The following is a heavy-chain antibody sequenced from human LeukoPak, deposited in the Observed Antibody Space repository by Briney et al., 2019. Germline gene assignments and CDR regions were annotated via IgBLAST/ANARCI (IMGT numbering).Heavy chain of an antibody. V-gene: IGHV3-30*09. D-gene: IGHD3-10*01. CDR2: ISYDGSNK. CDR1: GFTFSSYA. J-gene: IGHJ3*02. Sequence: GGSLRLSCAASGFTFSSYAMHWVRQAPGKGLEWVAVISYDGSNKYYADSVKGRFAISRDNSKSTVYLQMNSLKPEDTAVYYCARDHPSKEILGAFDIWGQGTMVTVSS. CDR3: ARDHPSKEILGAFDI.